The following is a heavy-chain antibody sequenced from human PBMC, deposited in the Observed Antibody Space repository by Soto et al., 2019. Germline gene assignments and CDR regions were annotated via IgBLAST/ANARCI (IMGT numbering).Heavy chain of an antibody. J-gene: IGHJ6*02. CDR1: GVTFSSYA. D-gene: IGHD2-15*01. V-gene: IGHV1-69*13. Sequence: SVKVSCKASGVTFSSYAISWVRQAPGQGLEWMGGIIPIFGTANYAQKFQGRVTITADESTSTAYMELSSLRSEDTAVYYCARDLRSVGYCSGGSCYEGPGILYYGMDVWGQGTTVTVSS. CDR3: ARDLRSVGYCSGGSCYEGPGILYYGMDV. CDR2: IIPIFGTA.